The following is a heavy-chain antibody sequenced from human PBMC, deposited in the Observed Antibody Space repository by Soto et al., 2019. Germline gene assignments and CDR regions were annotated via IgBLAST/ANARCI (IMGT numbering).Heavy chain of an antibody. CDR2: ISSDGRTT. Sequence: EVQLVESGGGLVQPGGSLRLSCAASGFTLSGYWMHWVRQVPGKGLVWVSRISSDGRTTNYADSVGGRFTISRDNAKNTLYVQMNSLRAEDTAVYYCVRGNSGYGNFDYWDQGTLVTVSS. CDR3: VRGNSGYGNFDY. CDR1: GFTLSGYW. D-gene: IGHD5-12*01. J-gene: IGHJ4*02. V-gene: IGHV3-74*01.